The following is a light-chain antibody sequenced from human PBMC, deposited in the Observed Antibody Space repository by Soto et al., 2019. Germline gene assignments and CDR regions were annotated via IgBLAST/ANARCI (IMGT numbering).Light chain of an antibody. CDR1: SSNIGSNY. CDR2: RNN. Sequence: QSVLTQPPSASGTPGQRVTISCSGSSSNIGSNYVYWYQQLPGSAPKRLIYRNNQRPSGLPDRFAGSRSGSSASLAISGRGSEDEADDYCAAWDDSLSGVVLGGGTQLTV. CDR3: AAWDDSLSGVV. J-gene: IGLJ2*01. V-gene: IGLV1-47*01.